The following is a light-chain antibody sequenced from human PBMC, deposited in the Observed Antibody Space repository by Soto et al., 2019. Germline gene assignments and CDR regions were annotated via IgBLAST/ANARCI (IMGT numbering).Light chain of an antibody. CDR2: EVS. V-gene: IGLV2-14*01. Sequence: QSVLTQPASVSGSPGQPITISCTGTSSDVGAYNYVSWYRQHPGKAPKLMIYEVSKRPSGVSNRFSGSKSGNTASLTISGLQAEDEADYYCSSYTGSNTLEVFGTGTKVTVL. CDR3: SSYTGSNTLEV. J-gene: IGLJ1*01. CDR1: SSDVGAYNY.